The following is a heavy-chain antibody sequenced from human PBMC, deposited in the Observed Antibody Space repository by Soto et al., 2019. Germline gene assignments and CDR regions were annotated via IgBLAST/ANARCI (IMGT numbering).Heavy chain of an antibody. CDR2: IYTSGST. J-gene: IGHJ4*02. CDR1: GGSITNYY. V-gene: IGHV4-4*07. CDR3: ARDETVLGFDY. Sequence: PSETLSLTCTVSGGSITNYYWAWIRQPAGKGLEWIGRIYTSGSTNYNPSLKSRVTMSVDTPKNQFSLKLSSVTAADTDVYYCARDETVLGFDYWGQGTLVP. D-gene: IGHD2-15*01.